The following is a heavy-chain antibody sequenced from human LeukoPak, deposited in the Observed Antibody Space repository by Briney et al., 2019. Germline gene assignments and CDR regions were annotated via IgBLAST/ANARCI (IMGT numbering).Heavy chain of an antibody. CDR2: INNDGSDT. CDR1: GFTFSSHW. CDR3: TRVQAGRSGLMDV. Sequence: QPGGSLRLSCAASGFTFSSHWMHWVRQAPGKGLVWVSRINNDGSDTTYADSVKGRFTSSRDNAKNTLFLQMNSLRAEDTAVYHCTRVQAGRSGLMDVWGRGTTVTVSS. D-gene: IGHD2-8*02. J-gene: IGHJ6*02. V-gene: IGHV3-74*01.